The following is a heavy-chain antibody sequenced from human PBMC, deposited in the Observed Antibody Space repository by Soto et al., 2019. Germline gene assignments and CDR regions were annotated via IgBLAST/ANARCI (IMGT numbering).Heavy chain of an antibody. Sequence: SETLSLTCTVSGGSISSYYWSWIRQPPGKGLEWIGYIYYSGSTNYNPSLKSRVTISVDTSKNQFSLKLSSVTAADTAVYYCARVATFQQWLGLVWFDPWGQGTLVTVSS. J-gene: IGHJ5*02. D-gene: IGHD6-19*01. CDR2: IYYSGST. V-gene: IGHV4-59*01. CDR3: ARVATFQQWLGLVWFDP. CDR1: GGSISSYY.